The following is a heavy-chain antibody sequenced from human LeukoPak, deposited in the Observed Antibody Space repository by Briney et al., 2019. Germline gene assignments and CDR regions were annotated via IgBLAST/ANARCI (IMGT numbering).Heavy chain of an antibody. D-gene: IGHD3-3*01. J-gene: IGHJ6*03. CDR2: INPSGGST. V-gene: IGHV1-46*01. Sequence: ASVKVSCKASGYTFTSYYMHWVRQAPGQGLEWMGIINPSGGSTSYAQKFQGRVTMTRDMSTSTVYMELSSLRSEDTAVYYCARDSWSGYPYYYYYYMDVWGKGTTVTVSS. CDR3: ARDSWSGYPYYYYYYMDV. CDR1: GYTFTSYY.